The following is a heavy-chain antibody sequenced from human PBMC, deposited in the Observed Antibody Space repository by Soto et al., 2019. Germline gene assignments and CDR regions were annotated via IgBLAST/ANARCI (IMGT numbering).Heavy chain of an antibody. CDR2: INPSGGST. J-gene: IGHJ6*02. V-gene: IGHV1-46*01. Sequence: QVQLVQSGAEVKKPGAAVKVSCKASGYTFTSYYMHWVRQAPGQGLEWMGIINPSGGSTSYAQKFQGRVTMTRDPSTSTVYMELSSLRSEDTAVYYCARDWNNDYRNVYYYYYGMEVLGQGTTVTVSS. CDR1: GYTFTSYY. CDR3: ARDWNNDYRNVYYYYYGMEV. D-gene: IGHD4-4*01.